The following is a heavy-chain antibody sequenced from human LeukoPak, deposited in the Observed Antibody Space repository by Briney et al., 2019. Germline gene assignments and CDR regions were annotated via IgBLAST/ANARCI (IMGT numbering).Heavy chain of an antibody. CDR1: GGSISSYY. J-gene: IGHJ5*02. V-gene: IGHV4-4*07. D-gene: IGHD3-3*01. CDR2: IYTSGST. CDR3: ARELYYDPVKPRFNWFDP. Sequence: PSETLSLTCTVSGGSISSYYWSWIRRPAGKGLEWIGRIYTSGSTNYNPSLKSRVTMSVDTSKNQFSLKLSSVTAADTAVYYCARELYYDPVKPRFNWFDPWGQGTLVTVSS.